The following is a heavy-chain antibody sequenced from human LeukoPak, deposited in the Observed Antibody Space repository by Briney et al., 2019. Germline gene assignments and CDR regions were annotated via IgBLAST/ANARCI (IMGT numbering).Heavy chain of an antibody. CDR2: MNPNSGNT. CDR3: ARDLVRGRRKWENNGMDV. Sequence: ASVKVSCKASGYTFTSYDINWVRQATGQGLERMGWMNPNSGNTGYAQNFQGRVTMTTDTSTSTAYMELRSLRSDDTAVYYCARDLVRGRRKWENNGMDVWGQGTRVTVSS. CDR1: GYTFTSYD. J-gene: IGHJ6*02. V-gene: IGHV1-8*01. D-gene: IGHD1-26*01.